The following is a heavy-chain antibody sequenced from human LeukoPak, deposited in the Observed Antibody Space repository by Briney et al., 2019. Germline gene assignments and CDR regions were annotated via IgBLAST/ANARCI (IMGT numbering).Heavy chain of an antibody. CDR3: ATAGNYRFDN. CDR2: MNSDGSTT. J-gene: IGHJ4*02. Sequence: GGSLTLSCAASGFTFSTTWLHWVRQTPGEGLVWVSRMNSDGSTTNYADSVKGRFNISRDNAKSKLYLQMNNLRVEDTAVYYCATAGNYRFDNWGQGTLVTVSP. D-gene: IGHD1-7*01. V-gene: IGHV3-74*01. CDR1: GFTFSTTW.